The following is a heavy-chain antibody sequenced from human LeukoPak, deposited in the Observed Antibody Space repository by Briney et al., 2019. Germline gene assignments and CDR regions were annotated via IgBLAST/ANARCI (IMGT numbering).Heavy chain of an antibody. Sequence: GGSLRLSCAASGFTFSSYAMSWVRQAPGKGLEWISAISGSGGSTYYADSVKGRFTISRDNSKNTLYLQMNSLRAEDTAVYYCAEQVGATHFDYWGQGTLVTVSS. V-gene: IGHV3-23*01. CDR1: GFTFSSYA. D-gene: IGHD1-26*01. CDR3: AEQVGATHFDY. CDR2: ISGSGGST. J-gene: IGHJ4*02.